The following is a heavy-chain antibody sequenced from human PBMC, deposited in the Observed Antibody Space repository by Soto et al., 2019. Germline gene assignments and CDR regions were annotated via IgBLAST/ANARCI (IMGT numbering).Heavy chain of an antibody. J-gene: IGHJ5*02. CDR1: GGSISSYY. V-gene: IGHV4-59*01. Sequence: LSLTCTVSGGSISSYYWSWIRQPPGKGLEWIGYIYYSGSTNYNPSLKSRVTISVDTSKNQFSLKLSSVTAADTAVYYCARGIRYFDWLEASNWFDPWGQGTLVTVSS. D-gene: IGHD3-9*01. CDR3: ARGIRYFDWLEASNWFDP. CDR2: IYYSGST.